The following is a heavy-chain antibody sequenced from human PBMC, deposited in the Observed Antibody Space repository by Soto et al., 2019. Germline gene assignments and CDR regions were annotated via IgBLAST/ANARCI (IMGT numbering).Heavy chain of an antibody. CDR1: GGSFSGYY. CDR2: INHSGST. D-gene: IGHD6-13*01. Sequence: SETLSLTCAVYGGSFSGYYWSWIRQPPGKGLEWIGEINHSGSTNYNPSLKSRVTISVDTSKNQFSLKLSSVTAADTAVYYCARGLPYRAAAGYFDYWGQGTLVTVSS. J-gene: IGHJ4*02. V-gene: IGHV4-34*01. CDR3: ARGLPYRAAAGYFDY.